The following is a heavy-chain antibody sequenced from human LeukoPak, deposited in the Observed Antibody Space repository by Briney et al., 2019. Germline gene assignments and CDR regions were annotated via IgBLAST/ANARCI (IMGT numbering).Heavy chain of an antibody. Sequence: SQTLSLTCAVSGGSISSGGYSWSWIRHPPGKGLEWIGYIYHSGSTYYNPSLKSRVTISVDRSKNQFSLKLSSVTAADTAVYYCARDRGPYALYYYYGMDVWGQGTTVTVSS. CDR1: GGSISSGGYS. J-gene: IGHJ6*02. D-gene: IGHD2-8*01. V-gene: IGHV4-30-2*01. CDR2: IYHSGST. CDR3: ARDRGPYALYYYYGMDV.